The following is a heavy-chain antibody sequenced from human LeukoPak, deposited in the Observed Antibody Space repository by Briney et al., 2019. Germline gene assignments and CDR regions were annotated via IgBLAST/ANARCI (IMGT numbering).Heavy chain of an antibody. D-gene: IGHD3-22*01. J-gene: IGHJ4*02. V-gene: IGHV4-30-2*06. CDR2: ISQSGNS. CDR3: ARDQVDYDIPDHFDS. CDR1: GDSISSSTCN. Sequence: SGTLSLTCKVSGDSISSSTCNWSWIRQSPGKALEWIGYISQSGNSYFTPSLKSRATISVDRSKNHFSLTLISVTAADTAVYYCARDQVDYDIPDHFDSWGKGTLVTVSS.